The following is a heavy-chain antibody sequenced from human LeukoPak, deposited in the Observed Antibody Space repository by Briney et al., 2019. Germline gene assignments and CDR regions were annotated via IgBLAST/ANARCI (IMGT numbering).Heavy chain of an antibody. V-gene: IGHV3-66*02. J-gene: IGHJ3*02. Sequence: GGSLRLSCAASGLTVSSNYMSWVRQAPGKGLEWVSVIYSGGSTYYADSVKGRFTISRDNSKNTLYLQMNSLRAEDTAVYYCARDMRKDIVVVPDDDAFDIWGQGTMVTVSS. CDR1: GLTVSSNY. CDR3: ARDMRKDIVVVPDDDAFDI. D-gene: IGHD2-2*01. CDR2: IYSGGST.